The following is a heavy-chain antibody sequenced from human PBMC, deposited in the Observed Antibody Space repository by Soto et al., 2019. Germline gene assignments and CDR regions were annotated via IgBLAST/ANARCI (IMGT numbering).Heavy chain of an antibody. V-gene: IGHV1-2*02. D-gene: IGHD2-8*02. CDR2: INPDSGAT. J-gene: IGHJ4*02. Sequence: HEHLVQSGAEVKRPGASLKVSCKASGYSFTGYYIHWVRQAPGQGLEWMGWINPDSGATNYAQNCQGRVTLTSDTSISTASMDRTSLTSHDTAVYYCARGDYGTGGYPFPYFDYWGQGTLVIVSS. CDR1: GYSFTGYY. CDR3: ARGDYGTGGYPFPYFDY.